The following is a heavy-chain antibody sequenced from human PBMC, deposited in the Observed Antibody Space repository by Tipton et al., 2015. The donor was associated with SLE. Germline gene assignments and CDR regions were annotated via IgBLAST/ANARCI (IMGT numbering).Heavy chain of an antibody. V-gene: IGHV4-31*03. CDR3: ARCDYIHWGDY. J-gene: IGHJ4*02. CDR1: GQSINGNDYL. CDR2: IYDTGSS. D-gene: IGHD3-16*01. Sequence: TLSLTCTVSGQSINGNDYLWTWIRQLPGKGLEWIGYIYDTGSSSYNPSLKSRLTMSVDTSKNQFSLKLSSVTAADTAVDYCARCDYIHWGDYWGQGLLVTVPT.